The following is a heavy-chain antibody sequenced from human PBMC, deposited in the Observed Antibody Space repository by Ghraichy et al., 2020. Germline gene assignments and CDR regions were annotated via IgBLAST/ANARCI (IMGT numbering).Heavy chain of an antibody. J-gene: IGHJ6*02. CDR2: IIPIFGTA. D-gene: IGHD3-9*01. V-gene: IGHV1-69*13. CDR1: GGTFSSYA. Sequence: SVKVSCKASGGTFSSYAISWVRQAPGQGLEWMGGIIPIFGTANYAQKFQGRVTITADESTSTAYMELSSLRFEDTAVYYCARDPGILTGSPHYYGMDVWGQGTTVTVSS. CDR3: ARDPGILTGSPHYYGMDV.